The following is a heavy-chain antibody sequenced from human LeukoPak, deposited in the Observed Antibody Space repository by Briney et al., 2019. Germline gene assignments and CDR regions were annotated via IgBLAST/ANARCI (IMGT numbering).Heavy chain of an antibody. J-gene: IGHJ4*02. CDR1: GFTFSSYS. V-gene: IGHV3-21*01. CDR2: ISSSSSYI. D-gene: IGHD5-18*01. CDR3: ARERLRGYNYGLDY. Sequence: GGSLRLSCAASGFTFSSYSMNWVRQAPGKGLEWVSSISSSSSYIYYADSVKGRFTISRDNAKNSLYLQMNSLRAEDTAVYYCARERLRGYNYGLDYWGQGTLVTVSS.